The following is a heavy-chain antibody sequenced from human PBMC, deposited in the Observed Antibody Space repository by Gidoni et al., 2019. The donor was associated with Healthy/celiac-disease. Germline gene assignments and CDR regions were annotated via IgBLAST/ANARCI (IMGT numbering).Heavy chain of an antibody. CDR2: IYYSGST. V-gene: IGHV4-59*01. CDR3: ARARYSSTRYYFDY. D-gene: IGHD6-13*01. Sequence: QVQLQESVPGLVKPSETLSLTCTVSVGPISSYYWSWIRPPPGKGLEWIGYIYYSGSTNYNPSLKSRVTISVDTSKNQFSLKLSSVTAADTAVYYCARARYSSTRYYFDYWGQGTLVTVSS. CDR1: VGPISSYY. J-gene: IGHJ4*02.